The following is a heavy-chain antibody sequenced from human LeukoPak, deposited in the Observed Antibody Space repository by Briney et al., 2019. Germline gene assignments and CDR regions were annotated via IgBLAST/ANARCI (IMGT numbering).Heavy chain of an antibody. CDR2: IYYSGST. D-gene: IGHD6-13*01. CDR1: GGSIGSYY. Sequence: SETLSLTCTVSGGSIGSYYWSWIRQPPGKGLEWIGYIYYSGSTNYNPSLKSRVTISVDTSKNQFSLKLSSVTAADTAVYYCARNFAYSSSWYFYWGQGPLVTVSS. J-gene: IGHJ4*02. V-gene: IGHV4-59*12. CDR3: ARNFAYSSSWYFY.